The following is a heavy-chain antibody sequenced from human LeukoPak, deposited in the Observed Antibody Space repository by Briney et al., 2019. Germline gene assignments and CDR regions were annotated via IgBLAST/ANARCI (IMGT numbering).Heavy chain of an antibody. V-gene: IGHV5-51*01. CDR2: IYPGDSDT. D-gene: IGHD6-19*01. CDR3: ARQRVRIAVAGSPWYFDL. CDR1: GYSFTSYW. Sequence: PGESLKISCKGSGYSFTSYWIGWVRQMPGKGLEWMGIIYPGDSDTRYSPSFQGQVTISADKSISTAYLQWSSLKASDTAMYYCARQRVRIAVAGSPWYFDLWGRGTLVTVSS. J-gene: IGHJ2*01.